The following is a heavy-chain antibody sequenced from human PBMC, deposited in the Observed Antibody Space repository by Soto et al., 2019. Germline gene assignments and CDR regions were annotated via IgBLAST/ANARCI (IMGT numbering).Heavy chain of an antibody. V-gene: IGHV3-15*01. D-gene: IGHD3-22*01. J-gene: IGHJ5*02. CDR3: TIPRGPMIRP. Sequence: GGLMRLSCAASGFTFSNAWMSWVRQAPGKGLEWVGRIKSKTDGGTTDYAAPVKGRFTISRDDSKNTLYLQMNSLKTEDTAVYYCTIPRGPMIRPWGQGTLVTVS. CDR1: GFTFSNAW. CDR2: IKSKTDGGTT.